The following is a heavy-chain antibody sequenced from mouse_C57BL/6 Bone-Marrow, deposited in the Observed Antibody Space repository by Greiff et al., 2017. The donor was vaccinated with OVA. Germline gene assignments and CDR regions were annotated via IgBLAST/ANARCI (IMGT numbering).Heavy chain of an antibody. V-gene: IGHV14-4*01. J-gene: IGHJ2*01. D-gene: IGHD2-4*01. Sequence: VQLQQPGAELVRPGASVKLSCTASGFNIKDDYMHWVKQRPEQGLEWIGWIDPENGDTEYASKFQGKATITADTSSNTAYLQLSSLTSEDTAVYYCTTGDYDVGYWGQGTTLTVSS. CDR3: TTGDYDVGY. CDR1: GFNIKDDY. CDR2: IDPENGDT.